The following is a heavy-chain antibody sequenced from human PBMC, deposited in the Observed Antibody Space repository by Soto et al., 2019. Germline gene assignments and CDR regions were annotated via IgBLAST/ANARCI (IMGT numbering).Heavy chain of an antibody. V-gene: IGHV3-30*03. D-gene: IGHD4-17*01. CDR1: GFTFSSYG. CDR2: ISYDGSNK. J-gene: IGHJ4*02. CDR3: ATPTTVTTFDY. Sequence: GGSLRLSCAASGFTFSSYGMHWVRQAPGKGLEWVAVISYDGSNKYYADSVKGRFTISRDNSKNTLYLQMNSLRAEDTAVYYCATPTTVTTFDYWGQGTLVTVSS.